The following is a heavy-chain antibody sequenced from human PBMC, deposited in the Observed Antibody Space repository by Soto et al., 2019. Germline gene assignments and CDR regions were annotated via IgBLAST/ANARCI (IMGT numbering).Heavy chain of an antibody. Sequence: SETLSLTCAVSGGSIISDGYSWSWIRQPPGKGLQWIGHIYEGGNTYYTPSLESRVAISTDKSKNQFSLRLSSVTAADTAVYYCVRRSPEDAFDIWGQGTMVTVSS. CDR2: IYEGGNT. CDR1: GGSIISDGYS. J-gene: IGHJ3*02. CDR3: VRRSPEDAFDI. V-gene: IGHV4-30-2*01.